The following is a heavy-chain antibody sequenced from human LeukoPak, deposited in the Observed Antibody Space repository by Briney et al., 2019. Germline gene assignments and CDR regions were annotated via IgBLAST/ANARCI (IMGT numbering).Heavy chain of an antibody. V-gene: IGHV4-61*08. CDR2: IYYSGNT. J-gene: IGHJ4*02. Sequence: SETLSLTCTVSGGSISSGDYYWSWIRQPPGKGLEWIGFIYYSGNTNYNPSLKSRVTISVDTSKNQFSLKLSSVTAADTAVYYCARRPSSGWNYFDYWGQGTLVTVSS. CDR1: GGSISSGDYY. D-gene: IGHD6-19*01. CDR3: ARRPSSGWNYFDY.